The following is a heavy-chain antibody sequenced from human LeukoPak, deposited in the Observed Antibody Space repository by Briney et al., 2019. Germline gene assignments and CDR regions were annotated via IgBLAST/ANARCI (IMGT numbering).Heavy chain of an antibody. CDR2: IRADGSST. CDR1: GFTFSSSW. CDR3: ARVRKGSDAFDI. J-gene: IGHJ3*02. Sequence: GGSLRLSCAASGFTFSSSWMYWVRQGPGKGLVWVALIRADGSSTTYADSVKGRFAVSRDNAKNTLYLQMNSLRAEDTAVYYCARVRKGSDAFDIWGQGTMVTVSS. V-gene: IGHV3-74*01.